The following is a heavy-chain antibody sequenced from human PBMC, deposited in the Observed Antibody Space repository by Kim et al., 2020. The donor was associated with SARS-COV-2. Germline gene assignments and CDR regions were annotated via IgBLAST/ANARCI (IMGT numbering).Heavy chain of an antibody. D-gene: IGHD2-2*01. CDR3: ARRYFCSTYPFDY. Sequence: RRFTISRYNSKNTIFLIMNRLTPDDTAVYYCARRYFCSTYPFDYWGQGTLVTVSS. V-gene: IGHV3-30*01. J-gene: IGHJ4*02.